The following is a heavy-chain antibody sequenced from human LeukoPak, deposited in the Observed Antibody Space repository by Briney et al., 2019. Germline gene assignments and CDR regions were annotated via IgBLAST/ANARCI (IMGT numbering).Heavy chain of an antibody. Sequence: GGSLRLSCAASGFTFDDYAMHWVRQAPGKGLEWVSGISWNSGSIGYADSVKGRFTISRDNAKNSLYLQMNSLRAEDTALYYCAKDSIPRIAVAGTELDYWGQGTPVTVSS. D-gene: IGHD6-19*01. CDR1: GFTFDDYA. CDR2: ISWNSGSI. J-gene: IGHJ4*02. CDR3: AKDSIPRIAVAGTELDY. V-gene: IGHV3-9*01.